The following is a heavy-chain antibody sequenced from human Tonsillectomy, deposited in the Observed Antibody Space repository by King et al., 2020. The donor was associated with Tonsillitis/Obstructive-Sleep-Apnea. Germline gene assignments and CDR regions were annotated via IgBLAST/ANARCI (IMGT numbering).Heavy chain of an antibody. CDR3: ARSRGYCSGGSCLNWFDP. J-gene: IGHJ5*02. CDR1: GFTFDDYG. CDR2: INWNGGST. Sequence: VQLVESGGGVVRPGGSLRLSCAASGFTFDDYGMSWVRQAPGKGLEWVSAINWNGGSTGYADSVKGRFTISRDNAKNSLYLQMNSLRAEDTALYYCARSRGYCSGGSCLNWFDPWGQGTLVTVSS. D-gene: IGHD2-15*01. V-gene: IGHV3-20*04.